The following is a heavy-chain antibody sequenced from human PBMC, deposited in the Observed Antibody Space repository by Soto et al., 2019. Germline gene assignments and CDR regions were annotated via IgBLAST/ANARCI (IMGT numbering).Heavy chain of an antibody. V-gene: IGHV4-61*08. J-gene: IGHJ6*02. CDR1: GGSISSGGYY. D-gene: IGHD2-2*01. CDR3: ASWPIVVVPAAPGMDV. Sequence: SETLSLTCTVSGGSISSGGYYWSWIRQHPGKGLEWIGYIYYSGSTNYNPSLKSRVTISVDTSKNQFSLKLSSVTAADTAVYYCASWPIVVVPAAPGMDVWGQGTTVTVSS. CDR2: IYYSGST.